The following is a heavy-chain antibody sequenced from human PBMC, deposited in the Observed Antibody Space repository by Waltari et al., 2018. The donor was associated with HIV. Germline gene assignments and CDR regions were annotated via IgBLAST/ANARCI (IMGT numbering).Heavy chain of an antibody. J-gene: IGHJ2*01. D-gene: IGHD1-26*01. CDR2: IYYPGRA. Sequence: QLTLQESGPGLAKPSAPRSLTCTVSRGPVRSISHSWRWIRQPPGKGLEWVGRIYYPGRAYYNPSLKSRVTISVDTSKNQFSLKVTSVTAADTAVYYCARHALRVGAAYWNFDLWGRGTLVTVSS. CDR3: ARHALRVGAAYWNFDL. CDR1: RGPVRSISHS. V-gene: IGHV4-39*01.